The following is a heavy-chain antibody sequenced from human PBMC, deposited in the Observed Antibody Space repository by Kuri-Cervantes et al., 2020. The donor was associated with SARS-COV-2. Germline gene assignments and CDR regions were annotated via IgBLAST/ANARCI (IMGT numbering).Heavy chain of an antibody. J-gene: IGHJ6*02. Sequence: QTLSLTCAISGDSVSSNSAAWNWXRQSPSRGLEWLGRTYYRSKWYNDYAVSVKSRITINPDTSKNQFSLQLNSVTPEDTAVYYCARVIIRRYXDSSGYYGSXXYYYGMDVWGQGTTVTVSS. V-gene: IGHV6-1*01. D-gene: IGHD3-22*01. CDR1: GDSVSSNSAA. CDR3: ARVIIRRYXDSSGYYGSXXYYYGMDV. CDR2: TYYRSKWYN.